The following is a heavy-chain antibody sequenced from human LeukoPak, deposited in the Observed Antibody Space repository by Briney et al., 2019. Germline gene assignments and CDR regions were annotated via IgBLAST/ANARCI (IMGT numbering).Heavy chain of an antibody. CDR3: AKASYDSSGDAFDI. V-gene: IGHV3-33*06. CDR2: IWYDGSNK. J-gene: IGHJ3*02. D-gene: IGHD3-22*01. Sequence: GGSLRLSCAASGFTFSSYGMHWVRQAPGKGLEWVAVIWYDGSNKYYADSVKGRLTISRDNSKNTLYLQMNSLRAEDTAVYYCAKASYDSSGDAFDIWGQGTMVTVSS. CDR1: GFTFSSYG.